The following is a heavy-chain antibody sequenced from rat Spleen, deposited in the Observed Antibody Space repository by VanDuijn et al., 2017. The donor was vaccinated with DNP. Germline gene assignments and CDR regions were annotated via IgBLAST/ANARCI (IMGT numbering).Heavy chain of an antibody. CDR2: IGAGGNT. CDR1: GFSLTNIG. CDR3: VRHGGYTTDYSFDY. Sequence: QVQLKESGPGLMQPSETLSLTCTVSGFSLTNIGVGWVRQPLGKGLVWMGTIGAGGNTNYNSAVQSRLSISRDTSKTQVFLKMNSLQPEDTGTYYCVRHGGYTTDYSFDYWGQGVMVTVSS. V-gene: IGHV2-72*01. J-gene: IGHJ2*01. D-gene: IGHD1-6*01.